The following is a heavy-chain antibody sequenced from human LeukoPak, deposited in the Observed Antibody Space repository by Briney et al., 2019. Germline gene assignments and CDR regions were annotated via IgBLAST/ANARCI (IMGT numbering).Heavy chain of an antibody. J-gene: IGHJ6*02. CDR1: GFTFSSYA. V-gene: IGHV3-23*01. D-gene: IGHD3-16*02. Sequence: GGSLRLSCAASGFTFSSYAMSWVRQAPGKGLAWVSGISGSGRSTHAADSVKGRFTISRDNSKNMLYLQMNSLRAEDTALYSCAKALDGYNGMDVWGQGTTVIVSS. CDR3: AKALDGYNGMDV. CDR2: ISGSGRST.